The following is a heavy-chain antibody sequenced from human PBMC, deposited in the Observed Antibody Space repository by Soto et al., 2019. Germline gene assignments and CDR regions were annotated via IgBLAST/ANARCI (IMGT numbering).Heavy chain of an antibody. D-gene: IGHD6-25*01. CDR3: ARSGDH. CDR1: GGSINSGGYY. V-gene: IGHV4-31*03. J-gene: IGHJ5*02. CDR2: IFYSGTT. Sequence: QVQLQESGPGLVKPSQTLSLTCTVSGGSINSGGYYWSWIRPHPGKGLEWIGYIFYSGTTYYTPSLKSRVTISVATSKNQFSLRLASVTAADTAVYYCARSGDHCGQGTLVTVSS.